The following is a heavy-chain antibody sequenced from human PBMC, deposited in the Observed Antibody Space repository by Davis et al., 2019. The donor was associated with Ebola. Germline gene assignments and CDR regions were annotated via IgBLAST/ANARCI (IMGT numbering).Heavy chain of an antibody. CDR1: GFAFSNYW. D-gene: IGHD2-8*02. Sequence: GESLKISCAASGFAFSNYWMTWVRQAPGKGLEWVAVIWYDGSNKYYADSVKGRFTISRENSKNTLYLQMNSLRAEDTAVYYCAKDIGLYWWWSYGMDVWGQGTTVTVSS. CDR2: IWYDGSNK. J-gene: IGHJ6*02. V-gene: IGHV3-33*06. CDR3: AKDIGLYWWWSYGMDV.